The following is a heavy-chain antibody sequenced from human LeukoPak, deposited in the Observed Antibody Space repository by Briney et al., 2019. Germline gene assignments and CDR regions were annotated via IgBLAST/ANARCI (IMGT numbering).Heavy chain of an antibody. CDR2: ISYDGSNK. V-gene: IGHV3-30-3*01. Sequence: PGGSLRLSCAASGFTFSSYAMHWVRQAPGKGLEWVAVISYDGSNKYYADSVKGRFTISRDNSKNTLYLQMNSLRAEDTAVYYCASGRPDSSGYYYVSGYFDYWGQGTLVTVSS. CDR1: GFTFSSYA. D-gene: IGHD3-22*01. CDR3: ASGRPDSSGYYYVSGYFDY. J-gene: IGHJ4*02.